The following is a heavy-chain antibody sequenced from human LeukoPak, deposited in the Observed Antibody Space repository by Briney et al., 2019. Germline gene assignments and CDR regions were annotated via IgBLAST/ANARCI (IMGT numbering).Heavy chain of an antibody. CDR1: SGSINSYY. CDR2: IYISGST. J-gene: IGHJ4*02. D-gene: IGHD2-8*02. V-gene: IGHV4-4*08. Sequence: LETLSLTCTVSSGSINSYYWSWIRQPPGKGLEWIGRIYISGSTNCNPSLKSRVTISADTSKNQFSLKLSSVTAADTAVYYCARGYWFYFDYWGQGTLVTVSS. CDR3: ARGYWFYFDY.